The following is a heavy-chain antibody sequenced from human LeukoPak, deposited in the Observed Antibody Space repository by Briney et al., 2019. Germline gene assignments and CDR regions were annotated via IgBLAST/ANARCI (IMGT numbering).Heavy chain of an antibody. CDR1: GFTFSTSD. V-gene: IGHV3-21*06. CDR2: ISSGSRFI. CDR3: ARMVSHVGNIRGGCFDH. J-gene: IGHJ5*02. Sequence: PGGSLRLSCATSGFTFSTSDMNSVRQTPGKGLEWVSSISSGSRFIYYADSMKGRFTCSRDNAGNSLFLQMNSLRAEDTAVYSCARMVSHVGNIRGGCFDHWGQGTLVTVSS. D-gene: IGHD2-8*01.